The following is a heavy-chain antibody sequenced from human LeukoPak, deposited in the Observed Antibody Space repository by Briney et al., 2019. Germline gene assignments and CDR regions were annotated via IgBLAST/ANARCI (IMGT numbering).Heavy chain of an antibody. J-gene: IGHJ4*02. Sequence: PSETLSLTCTVSGGSISSYYWSWIRQPPGKGLEWIGYIYYSGSTNYNPSLKSRVTISVDTSKNQFSLKLGSVTAADTAVYYCARESTHYGVLWFGEFTDWGQGTLVTVSS. CDR3: ARESTHYGVLWFGEFTD. CDR2: IYYSGST. D-gene: IGHD3-10*01. CDR1: GGSISSYY. V-gene: IGHV4-59*01.